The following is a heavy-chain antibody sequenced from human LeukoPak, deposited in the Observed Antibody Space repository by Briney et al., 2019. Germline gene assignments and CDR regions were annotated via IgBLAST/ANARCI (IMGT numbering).Heavy chain of an antibody. Sequence: PSETLSLTCTVSGASFTTTNYWGWLRQAPGKVLEWIGHIYYSGTTSYSPSLNSRVTISVDTSKNQFSLRLSSVTAADTAVYYCTRHHYDSTGSFDYWGQGALVTVSS. V-gene: IGHV4-39*01. D-gene: IGHD3-22*01. CDR2: IYYSGTT. CDR3: TRHHYDSTGSFDY. J-gene: IGHJ4*02. CDR1: GASFTTTNY.